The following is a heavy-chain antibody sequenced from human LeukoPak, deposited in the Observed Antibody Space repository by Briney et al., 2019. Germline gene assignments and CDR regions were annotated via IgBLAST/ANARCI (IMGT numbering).Heavy chain of an antibody. CDR3: ASALSD. Sequence: GGSLRLSCAASGFTFSSYWMHWVRQAPGQGLVWVSRINGDGSSTSYADSVKGRFAISRDNAKNTLYLQMNSLRAEDTAVYYCASALSDWGQGTLVTVSS. V-gene: IGHV3-74*01. J-gene: IGHJ4*02. CDR2: INGDGSST. D-gene: IGHD3-16*01. CDR1: GFTFSSYW.